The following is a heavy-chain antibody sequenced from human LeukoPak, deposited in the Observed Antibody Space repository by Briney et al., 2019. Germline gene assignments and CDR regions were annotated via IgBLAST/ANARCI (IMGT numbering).Heavy chain of an antibody. V-gene: IGHV3-33*01. Sequence: PGGSLRLSCAASGFTFSSYGMHWVRQAPGKGLEWVAVIWYDGLNTYYVDSVKGRFTISRDNSKNTLYLQMNSLRDEDAAVYYCARDRGRSISCPDYWGRGTLVTVSS. J-gene: IGHJ4*02. CDR1: GFTFSSYG. D-gene: IGHD2-2*01. CDR3: ARDRGRSISCPDY. CDR2: IWYDGLNT.